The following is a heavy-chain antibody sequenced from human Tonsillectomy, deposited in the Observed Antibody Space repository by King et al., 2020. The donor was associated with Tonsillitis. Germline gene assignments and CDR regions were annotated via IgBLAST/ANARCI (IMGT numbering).Heavy chain of an antibody. V-gene: IGHV1-2*02. D-gene: IGHD5/OR15-5a*01. CDR2: INPNTGGT. J-gene: IGHJ5*02. Sequence: QLVQSGAEVKKPGASVKVSCKASGYTFTDNFLHWVRQAPGQGLEWMGWINPNTGGTKYAQKFQGRVIMTRDTSITTAYMELTRLRSDDTAFYYCARWRGVSEWFAPWGQGTLVTVSS. CDR1: GYTFTDNF. CDR3: ARWRGVSEWFAP.